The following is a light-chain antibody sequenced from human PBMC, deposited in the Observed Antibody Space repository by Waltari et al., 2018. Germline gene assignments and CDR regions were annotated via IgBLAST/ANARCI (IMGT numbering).Light chain of an antibody. CDR3: SSYIDSTTLER. J-gene: IGLJ2*01. Sequence: QSALTQPASVSGSPGQSITISCTGTSSDIGGYNYVSWYQQVPGKAPRLIIYDVSYRPSGVSSRCSGSKSGNTASLTISGLQAGDEADYFCSSYIDSTTLERFGGGTSLTVL. CDR1: SSDIGGYNY. V-gene: IGLV2-14*03. CDR2: DVS.